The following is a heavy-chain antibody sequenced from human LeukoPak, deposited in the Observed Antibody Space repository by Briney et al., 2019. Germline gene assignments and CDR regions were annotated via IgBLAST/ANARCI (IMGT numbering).Heavy chain of an antibody. CDR2: IYSGGAA. Sequence: GGSLRLSCAASGFTVSSTYMGWVRQAPGKGLEWVSVIYSGGAAYYTDSVKGRFIISRDLSNNTLYLQMNDLRAEDTAVYYCARVAVAYFDYWGQGTLVTVAS. CDR1: GFTVSSTY. CDR3: ARVAVAYFDY. D-gene: IGHD6-19*01. V-gene: IGHV3-66*01. J-gene: IGHJ4*02.